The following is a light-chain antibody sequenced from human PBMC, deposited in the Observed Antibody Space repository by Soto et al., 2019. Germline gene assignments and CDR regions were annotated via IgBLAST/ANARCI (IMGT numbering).Light chain of an antibody. CDR3: SSHAGSKRV. Sequence: QSALTHPPSASGSPGQSVTISCTGTSSDVGGYNYVSWYQQHPGKAPKLMIYEVSKRPSGVPDRFSGSKSGNTASLTVSGLQAEDEADYYCSSHAGSKRVFGTGTKVTVL. CDR1: SSDVGGYNY. V-gene: IGLV2-8*01. CDR2: EVS. J-gene: IGLJ1*01.